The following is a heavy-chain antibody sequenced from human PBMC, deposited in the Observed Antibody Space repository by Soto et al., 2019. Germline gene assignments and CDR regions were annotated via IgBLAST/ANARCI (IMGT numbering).Heavy chain of an antibody. CDR3: ARSNIVVVPAAMGIYYYYYGMDV. D-gene: IGHD2-2*01. CDR1: GYTFTSYA. Sequence: ASVKVSCKASGYTFTSYAMHWVRQAPGQRLEWMGWINAGNGNTKYSQKFQGRVTITRDTSASTAYMELSSLRSEDTAVYYCARSNIVVVPAAMGIYYYYYGMDVWGQGTTVTVSS. J-gene: IGHJ6*02. V-gene: IGHV1-3*01. CDR2: INAGNGNT.